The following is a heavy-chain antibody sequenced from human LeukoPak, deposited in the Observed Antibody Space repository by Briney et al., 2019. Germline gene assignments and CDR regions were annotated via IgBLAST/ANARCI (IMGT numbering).Heavy chain of an antibody. J-gene: IGHJ3*02. V-gene: IGHV3-9*01. CDR2: ISWNSGSI. CDR1: GFTVSSNY. Sequence: GGSLRLSCAASGFTVSSNYMSWVRQAPGKGLEWVSGISWNSGSIGYADSVKGRFTISRDNAKNSLYLQMNSLRAEDTALYYCAKDKVEYSSSWYLDGNAFDIWGQGTMVTVSS. D-gene: IGHD6-13*01. CDR3: AKDKVEYSSSWYLDGNAFDI.